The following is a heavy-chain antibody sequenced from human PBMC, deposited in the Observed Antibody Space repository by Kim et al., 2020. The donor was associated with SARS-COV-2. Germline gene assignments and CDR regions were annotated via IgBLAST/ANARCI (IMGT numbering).Heavy chain of an antibody. CDR2: ITSDGSST. CDR1: GFTFSSYW. V-gene: IGHV3-74*01. J-gene: IGHJ5*02. Sequence: GGSLRLSCAASGFTFSSYWMHWVRQAPGKGLVWVSRITSDGSSTSYADSVKGRFTISRDNAKNTLYLQMNRLRAEDTAVYYCARDGAGTVVVIHYNWFDPWGQGTLVTVSS. CDR3: ARDGAGTVVVIHYNWFDP. D-gene: IGHD3-22*01.